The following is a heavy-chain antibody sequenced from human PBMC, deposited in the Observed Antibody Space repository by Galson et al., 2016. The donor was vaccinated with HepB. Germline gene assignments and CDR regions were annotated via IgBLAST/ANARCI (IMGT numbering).Heavy chain of an antibody. D-gene: IGHD4-23*01. CDR1: GFTFNTYS. V-gene: IGHV3-21*01. CDR2: ISSSSSYI. CDR3: ARVKDLNSFSRSFALDV. Sequence: SLRLSCAASGFTFNTYSINWSRQAPGKGLEWVSSISSSSSYIHYTNSVKGRFTISRDNAKNSVFLQMNSLRAEDTAGYYCARVKDLNSFSRSFALDVWGQGTTVTVSS. J-gene: IGHJ6*02.